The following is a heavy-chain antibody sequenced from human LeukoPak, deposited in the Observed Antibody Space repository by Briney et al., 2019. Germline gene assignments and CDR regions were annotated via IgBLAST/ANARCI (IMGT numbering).Heavy chain of an antibody. CDR3: ARSSSWKIFYYYYMDV. CDR1: GYTFTRYG. D-gene: IGHD6-13*01. J-gene: IGHJ6*03. CDR2: ISAYNGNT. Sequence: GASVKVSCKASGYTFTRYGINWVRQAPGQGLEWMGWISAYNGNTNYAQKLQGRVTMTTDTSTSTAYMELRSLRSDDTAVYYCARSSSWKIFYYYYMDVWGKGTTVTVSS. V-gene: IGHV1-18*01.